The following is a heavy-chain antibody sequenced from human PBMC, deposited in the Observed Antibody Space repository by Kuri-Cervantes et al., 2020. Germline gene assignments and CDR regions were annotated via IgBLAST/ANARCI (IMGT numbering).Heavy chain of an antibody. V-gene: IGHV4-59*12. J-gene: IGHJ4*02. Sequence: SETLSLTCTVSGGSISSYYWSWIRQPPGKVLEWIGYIYYSGSTNYNPSLKSRVTISVDTSKNQFSLKLSSVTAADTAVYYCARGFKGYGDYEEYFDYWGQGTLVTVSS. CDR1: GGSISSYY. CDR3: ARGFKGYGDYEEYFDY. D-gene: IGHD4-17*01. CDR2: IYYSGST.